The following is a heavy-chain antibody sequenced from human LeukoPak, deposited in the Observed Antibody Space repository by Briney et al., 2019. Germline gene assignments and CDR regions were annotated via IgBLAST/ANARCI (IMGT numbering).Heavy chain of an antibody. CDR3: ATDSHDYGDYIRLN. J-gene: IGHJ4*02. Sequence: TGGSLRLSCAASGFTFSNAWMSWVRQAPGKGLEWVGRIKSKTDGGTIDYAAPVKGRFTISRDDSKNTLYLQMNSLETEDTAVYYCATDSHDYGDYIRLNWGQGTLVTVSS. V-gene: IGHV3-15*01. CDR1: GFTFSNAW. CDR2: IKSKTDGGTI. D-gene: IGHD4-17*01.